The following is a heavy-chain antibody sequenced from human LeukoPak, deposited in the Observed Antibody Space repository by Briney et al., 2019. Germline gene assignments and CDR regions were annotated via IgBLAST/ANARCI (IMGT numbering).Heavy chain of an antibody. Sequence: PGGSLRLSFAASGFTFSSYGMHWVRQAPGKGLEWVSYISSSSSTIYYADSVKGRFTISRDNAKNSLYLQLNSLRAEDTAVYYCARGSTSWFADYFDYWGQGTLVTVSS. CDR3: ARGSTSWFADYFDY. D-gene: IGHD2-2*01. CDR1: GFTFSSYG. CDR2: ISSSSSTI. V-gene: IGHV3-48*01. J-gene: IGHJ4*02.